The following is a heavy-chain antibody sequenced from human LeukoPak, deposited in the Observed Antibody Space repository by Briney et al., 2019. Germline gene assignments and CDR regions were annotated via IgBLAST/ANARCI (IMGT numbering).Heavy chain of an antibody. D-gene: IGHD4-23*01. CDR1: GGSISSSSYY. V-gene: IGHV4-39*07. Sequence: SETPSLTCTVFGGSISSSSYYWGWIRQPPGKGLEWIGSIYYSGSTYYNPSLKSRVTISVDTSKNQFSLKLSSVTAADTAVYYCAREAITPSCYFDLWGRGTLVTVSS. CDR3: AREAITPSCYFDL. J-gene: IGHJ2*01. CDR2: IYYSGST.